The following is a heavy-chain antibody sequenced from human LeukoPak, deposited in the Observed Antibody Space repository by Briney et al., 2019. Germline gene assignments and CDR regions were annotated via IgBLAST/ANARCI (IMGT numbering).Heavy chain of an antibody. J-gene: IGHJ3*02. CDR3: ARGKVLRYFDWSTKDAFDI. Sequence: ASVKVSCKASGYTFTGYYMHWVRQAPGQGLEWMGWINPNSGGTHYPQKFQGRVTMTRDTSISTAYMELSRLRSDDTAVYYCARGKVLRYFDWSTKDAFDIWGQGTMVTVSS. V-gene: IGHV1-2*02. CDR2: INPNSGGT. D-gene: IGHD3-9*01. CDR1: GYTFTGYY.